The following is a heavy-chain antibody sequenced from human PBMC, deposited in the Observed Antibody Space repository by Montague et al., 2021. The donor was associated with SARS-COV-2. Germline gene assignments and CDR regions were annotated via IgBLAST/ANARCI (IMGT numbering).Heavy chain of an antibody. Sequence: TLSLTCTVSGGSIGSGSYYWSWIRQPAGKGLEWIGRISISGSTNYNPSPKSRVTISVDTSKNQFSLKLSSVTAADTAVYYRARDIAVAGLFDYWGQGTLVTVSS. D-gene: IGHD6-19*01. CDR2: ISISGST. CDR1: GGSIGSGSYY. J-gene: IGHJ4*02. V-gene: IGHV4-61*02. CDR3: ARDIAVAGLFDY.